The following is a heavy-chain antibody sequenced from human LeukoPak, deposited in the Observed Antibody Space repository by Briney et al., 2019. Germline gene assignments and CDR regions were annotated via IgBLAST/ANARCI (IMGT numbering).Heavy chain of an antibody. Sequence: ASVKVSCKASGYTFTSYGISWVRQAPGQGLEWMGWISAYNGNTNYAQKLQGRVTMTTDTSTSTAYMELRSLRSDDTAVYYCASSFGVVIISSFDYWGQGTLVTVSS. CDR2: ISAYNGNT. CDR1: GYTFTSYG. J-gene: IGHJ4*02. V-gene: IGHV1-18*01. D-gene: IGHD3-3*01. CDR3: ASSFGVVIISSFDY.